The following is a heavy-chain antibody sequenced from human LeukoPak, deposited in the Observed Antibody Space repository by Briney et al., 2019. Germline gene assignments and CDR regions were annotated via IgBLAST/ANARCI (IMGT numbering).Heavy chain of an antibody. CDR1: GYIFNDYY. D-gene: IGHD1-1*01. CDR2: IDPKSGGT. J-gene: IGHJ4*02. Sequence: ASVRVSCKASGYIFNDYYMHWIRQAPGQGLEWMGRIDPKSGGTKYAQKFQGRVTMTRDTSISTAYMELSRLRSDDTAVYFCARVVRYGTSEMYWGQGTLVTVSS. V-gene: IGHV1-2*02. CDR3: ARVVRYGTSEMY.